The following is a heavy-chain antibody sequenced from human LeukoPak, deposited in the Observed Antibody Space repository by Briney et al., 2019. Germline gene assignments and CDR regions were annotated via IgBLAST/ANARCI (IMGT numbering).Heavy chain of an antibody. V-gene: IGHV3-21*01. D-gene: IGHD3-10*01. CDR3: TRGPPDGSGNYYPGDF. CDR1: GFSFSTYN. Sequence: GGSLRLSCAASGFSFSTYNMNWVRQAPGKGLEWVSSISSSSTYIYYADSMKGRFTISRDNAKNTLYLQMNSLRVEDTAVYYCTRGPPDGSGNYYPGDFWGQGTLVTVSS. CDR2: ISSSSTYI. J-gene: IGHJ4*02.